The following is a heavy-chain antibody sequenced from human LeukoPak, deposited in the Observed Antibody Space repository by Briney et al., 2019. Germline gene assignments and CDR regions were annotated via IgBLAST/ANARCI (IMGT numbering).Heavy chain of an antibody. CDR2: IYPRGST. CDR1: GGSISTYY. D-gene: IGHD2-15*01. J-gene: IGHJ3*02. CDR3: ARGRYCSADICSGGDAFDI. Sequence: SETLSLTCTASGGSISTYYWSWIRQPAGKGLEWIGRIYPRGSTNYNPSLKSRVTMSVDTSKNQFSLKLTSVTAADTAVYYCARGRYCSADICSGGDAFDIWGQGTMVSVSS. V-gene: IGHV4-4*07.